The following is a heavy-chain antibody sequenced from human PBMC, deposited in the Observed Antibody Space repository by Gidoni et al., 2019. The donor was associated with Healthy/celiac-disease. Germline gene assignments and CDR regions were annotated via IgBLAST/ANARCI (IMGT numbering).Heavy chain of an antibody. D-gene: IGHD1-7*01. CDR1: GHTFTGYP. Sequence: QVELVQSGAEGKKPGASVKVACKAAGHTFTGYPMPWVRQAPGPGLEWMGWINPNSGGTTYAQKFQGRVTMTRDTSISTAYMELSRLRSDDTAVYYCAGVRIRPGTTIDYWGQGTLVTVSS. CDR2: INPNSGGT. V-gene: IGHV1-2*02. CDR3: AGVRIRPGTTIDY. J-gene: IGHJ4*02.